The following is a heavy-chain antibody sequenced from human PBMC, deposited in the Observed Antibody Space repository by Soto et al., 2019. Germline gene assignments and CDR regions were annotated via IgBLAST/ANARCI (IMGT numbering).Heavy chain of an antibody. D-gene: IGHD5-12*01. CDR2: IYYSGST. Sequence: QLQLQESGPGLVKPSETLSLTCTVSGGSISSSSYYWGWIRQPPGKGLEWIGSIYYSGSTYYNPSLKSRVTISVDTSKNQFSLKLSSVTAADTAVYYCARHKYSGYDPAYYYYYGMDVWGQGTTVTVSS. V-gene: IGHV4-39*01. CDR1: GGSISSSSYY. CDR3: ARHKYSGYDPAYYYYYGMDV. J-gene: IGHJ6*02.